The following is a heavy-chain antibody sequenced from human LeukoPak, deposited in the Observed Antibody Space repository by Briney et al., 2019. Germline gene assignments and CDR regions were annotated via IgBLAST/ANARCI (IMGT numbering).Heavy chain of an antibody. D-gene: IGHD2-21*02. CDR1: GYTFSSYG. CDR3: SREFPFCGADCFSGVFDI. CDR2: ISVINSGNT. V-gene: IGHV1-18*01. Sequence: ASVEVSCKASGYTFSSYGINWVRQAPGQGLEWMGWISVINSGNTRYAQNFQGRLTMTTDTSTITAYMELRSLRSDDTAVYYCSREFPFCGADCFSGVFDIWGQGTMVTVS. J-gene: IGHJ3*02.